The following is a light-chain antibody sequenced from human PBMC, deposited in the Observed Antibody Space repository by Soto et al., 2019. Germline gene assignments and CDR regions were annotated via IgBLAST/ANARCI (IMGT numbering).Light chain of an antibody. J-gene: IGKJ5*01. CDR1: QSISRW. Sequence: DIQMTQSPSTLSASVGDRFTITFRSSQSISRWLAWYQQKPGKAPKLLIYDASNFETGVPSRFSGSGSGTDFTFTISSLQPEDIATYYCQQYDNLPPTITFGQGTRLEIK. CDR3: QQYDNLPPTIT. V-gene: IGKV1-33*01. CDR2: DAS.